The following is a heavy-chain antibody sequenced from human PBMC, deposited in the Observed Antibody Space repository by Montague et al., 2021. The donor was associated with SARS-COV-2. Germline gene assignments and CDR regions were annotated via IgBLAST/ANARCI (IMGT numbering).Heavy chain of an antibody. J-gene: IGHJ6*03. Sequence: SLRLSCAASGFTFSRYEMNWVRQAPGKGLEWVSYISSSFSTIYXXXSXXXRFXISRDNAKNSLYLQMNGLRAEDTAVYYCARVVGPSITIFGVGNYYYYMDVWGKGTTVTVSS. CDR3: ARVVGPSITIFGVGNYYYYMDV. CDR2: ISSSFSTI. CDR1: GFTFSRYE. V-gene: IGHV3-48*03. D-gene: IGHD3-3*01.